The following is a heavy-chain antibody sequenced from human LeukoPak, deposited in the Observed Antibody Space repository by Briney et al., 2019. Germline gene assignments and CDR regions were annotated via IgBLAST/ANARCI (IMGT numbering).Heavy chain of an antibody. CDR2: IIPIFGTA. CDR1: GGTFSSYA. CDR3: ARGKQWLVRTHAFDI. D-gene: IGHD6-19*01. J-gene: IGHJ3*02. V-gene: IGHV1-69*13. Sequence: SVKVSCKASGGTFSSYAISWVRQAPGQGLEWMGGIIPIFGTANYAQKFQGRVTITADESTSTAYMELSSLRSEDTAVYYCARGKQWLVRTHAFDIWGQGAMVTVSS.